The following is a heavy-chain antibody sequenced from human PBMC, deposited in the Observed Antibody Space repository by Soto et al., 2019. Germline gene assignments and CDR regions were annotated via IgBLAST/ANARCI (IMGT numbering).Heavy chain of an antibody. CDR1: GFPVSSHY. CDR3: ARTFAGDFHLGL. V-gene: IGHV3-53*01. Sequence: GGSLRLSCAASGFPVSSHYMSWVRQAPGKGLEWVAIVYAGGNTYYAESVKGRFTISRDSSKNTLSLQMNSLRAEDSAVYYCARTFAGDFHLGLWGQGTRVTVSS. CDR2: VYAGGNT. D-gene: IGHD3-16*01. J-gene: IGHJ4*02.